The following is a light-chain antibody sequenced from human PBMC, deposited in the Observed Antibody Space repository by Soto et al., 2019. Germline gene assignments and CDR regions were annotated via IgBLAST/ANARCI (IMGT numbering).Light chain of an antibody. CDR2: EVT. Sequence: QSALTQPASVSGSPGQSITISCTGTSSDIGAYDYVSWFQQHPDKAPKLMISEVTNRPSGVSDRFSGSKSGNAASLTISGLQDEEEAYYFCFSFKTAHTHIFGTRTKVTV. CDR3: FSFKTAHTHI. CDR1: SSDIGAYDY. J-gene: IGLJ1*01. V-gene: IGLV2-14*01.